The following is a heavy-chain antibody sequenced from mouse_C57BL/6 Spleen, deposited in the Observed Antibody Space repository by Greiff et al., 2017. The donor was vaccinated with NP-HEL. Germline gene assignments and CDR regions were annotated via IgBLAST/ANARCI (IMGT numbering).Heavy chain of an antibody. CDR1: GYSFTGYF. CDR3: ARVYYGNYVGYFDV. D-gene: IGHD2-1*01. J-gene: IGHJ1*03. V-gene: IGHV1-20*01. Sequence: EVKLQQSGPELVKPGDSVKISCKASGYSFTGYFMNWVMQSHGKSLEWIGRINPYNGDTFYNQKFKGKATLTVDKSSSTAHMELRSLTSEDSAVYYCARVYYGNYVGYFDVWGTGTTVTVSS. CDR2: INPYNGDT.